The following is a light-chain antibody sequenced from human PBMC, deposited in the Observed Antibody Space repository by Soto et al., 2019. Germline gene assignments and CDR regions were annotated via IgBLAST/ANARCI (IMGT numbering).Light chain of an antibody. J-gene: IGKJ3*01. CDR2: GAS. CDR1: QSIGRR. CDR3: QQSYNSPDT. Sequence: QLTQSQSSLTASVGDRITITCRASQSIGRRLNWYQQKPGQAPKFLIYGASTLQSGVPSRFSGSGSGTDFTLTVNSLQPDDFATYYCQQSYNSPDTFCHGGNVAIK. V-gene: IGKV1-39*01.